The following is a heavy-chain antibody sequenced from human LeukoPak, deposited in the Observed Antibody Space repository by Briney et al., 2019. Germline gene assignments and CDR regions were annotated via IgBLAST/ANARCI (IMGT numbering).Heavy chain of an antibody. V-gene: IGHV3-23*01. CDR1: GFTFSSYV. Sequence: GGSLRLSCAASGFTFSSYVMTWVRQAPGKGLEWVSAISGSGGGAYYADSVKGRFTVSRDNSENTLYLQMNSLRAEDTAVYYCARVTGVVRGSSDYWGQGTLVTVSS. CDR3: ARVTGVVRGSSDY. J-gene: IGHJ4*02. D-gene: IGHD3-10*01. CDR2: ISGSGGGA.